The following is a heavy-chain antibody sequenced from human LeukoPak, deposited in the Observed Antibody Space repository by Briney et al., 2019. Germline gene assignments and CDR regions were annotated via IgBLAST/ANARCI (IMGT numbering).Heavy chain of an antibody. V-gene: IGHV3-30*03. CDR3: ARDLGVGAYLLFDYISSGLDS. CDR2: ISYDGSNE. Sequence: PGGSLRLSCAASGFTFSSYGMHWVRQAPGKGLEWVAVISYDGSNEYFVDSVKGRFTISRDSSRNTLYLQMSSLRPEDTAVYFCARDLGVGAYLLFDYISSGLDSWGQGTLVTVSS. J-gene: IGHJ4*02. D-gene: IGHD6-6*01. CDR1: GFTFSSYG.